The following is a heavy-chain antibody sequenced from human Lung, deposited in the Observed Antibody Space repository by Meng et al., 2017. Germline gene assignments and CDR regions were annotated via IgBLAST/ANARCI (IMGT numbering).Heavy chain of an antibody. CDR1: GGTFRTFW. D-gene: IGHD3-16*02. V-gene: IGHV3-15*01. Sequence: VRVGGSWVGLVKPWGPLKLSCLTSGGTFRTFWMTWVRQAPGKGLEWVGRIKSKVDGGTTDFAAPVKGRFTISRDDAQNTLYLQMDSLKTEDTAVYYCITDLPFTEGGVITTWGQGTLVTVSS. J-gene: IGHJ5*02. CDR3: ITDLPFTEGGVITT. CDR2: IKSKVDGGTT.